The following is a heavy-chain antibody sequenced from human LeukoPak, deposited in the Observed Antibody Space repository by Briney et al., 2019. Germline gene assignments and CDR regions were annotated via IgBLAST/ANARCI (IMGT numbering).Heavy chain of an antibody. J-gene: IGHJ4*02. D-gene: IGHD5-18*01. V-gene: IGHV4-34*01. CDR1: GGSFSGYY. CDR2: INHSGST. CDR3: ARLRGYSS. Sequence: ASETLSLTCAVYGGSFSGYYWSWIRQPPGKGLEWIGEINHSGSTNYNPSLKSRVTISVDTSKNHFSLKLSSVTAADTALYYCARLRGYSSWGQGTLFTVSS.